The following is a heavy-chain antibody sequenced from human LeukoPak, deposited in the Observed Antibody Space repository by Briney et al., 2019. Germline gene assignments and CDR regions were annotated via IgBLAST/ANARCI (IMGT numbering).Heavy chain of an antibody. CDR3: ATVFRGSSYYFDY. Sequence: QAXGKGLEXMXGFDPEDGETIYAQKFQGRVTMTEDTSTDTAYMELSSLRSEDTAVYYCATVFRGSSYYFDYWGQGTLVTVSS. CDR2: FDPEDGET. J-gene: IGHJ4*02. D-gene: IGHD1-26*01. V-gene: IGHV1-24*01.